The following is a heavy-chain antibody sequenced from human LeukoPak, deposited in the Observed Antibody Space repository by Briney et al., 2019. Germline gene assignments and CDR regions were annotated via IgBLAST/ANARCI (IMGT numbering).Heavy chain of an antibody. D-gene: IGHD6-6*01. V-gene: IGHV3-7*01. J-gene: IGHJ4*02. CDR3: AKAIHSSSSGVVDY. CDR2: IKQDGGEK. Sequence: GGSLRLSCAASGFTFSNYWMNWARQAPGKGLEWVANIKQDGGEKSYVDSVKGRFTISRDNAKNTLYLQMSSLRAEDTAVYYCAKAIHSSSSGVVDYWGQGTLVTVSS. CDR1: GFTFSNYW.